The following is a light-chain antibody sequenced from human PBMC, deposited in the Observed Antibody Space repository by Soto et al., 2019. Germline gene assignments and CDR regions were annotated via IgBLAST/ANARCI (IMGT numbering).Light chain of an antibody. CDR2: DAS. CDR3: QQYDNLPIT. Sequence: DIPMTQSPSSLSASVGDRVTITCQASQDISNYLNWYQQKPGKAPKLLIYDASNLETGVPSRFSGSGSGTDFTFTISSLQPEDIETYYCQQYDNLPITFGQGTRLEIK. CDR1: QDISNY. V-gene: IGKV1-33*01. J-gene: IGKJ5*01.